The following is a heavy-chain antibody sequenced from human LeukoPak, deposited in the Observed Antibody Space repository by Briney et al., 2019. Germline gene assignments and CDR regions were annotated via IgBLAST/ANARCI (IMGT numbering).Heavy chain of an antibody. J-gene: IGHJ6*03. CDR3: ARTYSSSPSYMDV. CDR2: IYYSGST. D-gene: IGHD6-13*01. Sequence: PSETLSLTCTVSGGSISSSSYYWGWIRQPPGKGLEWIGSIYYSGSTYYNPSLKSRVTISVDTSKNQFSLKLSSVTAADTAVYYCARTYSSSPSYMDVWGKGTTVTVSS. V-gene: IGHV4-39*07. CDR1: GGSISSSSYY.